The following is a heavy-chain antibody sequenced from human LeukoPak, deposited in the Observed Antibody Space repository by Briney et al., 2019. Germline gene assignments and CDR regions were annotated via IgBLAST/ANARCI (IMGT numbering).Heavy chain of an antibody. Sequence: AASVKVSCKASGGTFISYAISWVRQAPGQGLEWMGRIIPILGIANYAQKFQGRVTITADKSTSTAYMELSSLRSEDTAVYYCARTNSMVRGVISREYYFDYWGQGTLVTVSS. D-gene: IGHD3-10*01. CDR3: ARTNSMVRGVISREYYFDY. V-gene: IGHV1-69*04. CDR1: GGTFISYA. CDR2: IIPILGIA. J-gene: IGHJ4*02.